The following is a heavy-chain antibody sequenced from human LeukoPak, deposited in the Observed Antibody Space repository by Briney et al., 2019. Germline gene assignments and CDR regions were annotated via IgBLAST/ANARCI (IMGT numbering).Heavy chain of an antibody. CDR1: GFTLSSSW. J-gene: IGHJ4*02. CDR3: ARDLSFSPDH. Sequence: GGSLRLSCAGSGFTLSSSWMHWVRQAPGKGQVWVAHVSPDGNLANYADSVKGRFIISRDNAKNTLFLQMNSLRAEDTAVYYCARDLSFSPDHWGQGTLVTVSS. V-gene: IGHV3-74*01. CDR2: VSPDGNLA.